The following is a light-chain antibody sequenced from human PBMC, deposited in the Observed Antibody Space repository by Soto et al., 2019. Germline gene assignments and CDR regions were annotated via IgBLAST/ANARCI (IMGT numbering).Light chain of an antibody. Sequence: EIVLTQSPGTLSLSPGERATLSCRASQSVSSSYLAWYQQKPGQGPRLLIYGASNRATGIPDRFSGSGSGTDFTLTISRLEPEDFAVYYCQQYGSSPWTFGQGTK. CDR1: QSVSSSY. CDR3: QQYGSSPWT. J-gene: IGKJ1*01. CDR2: GAS. V-gene: IGKV3-20*01.